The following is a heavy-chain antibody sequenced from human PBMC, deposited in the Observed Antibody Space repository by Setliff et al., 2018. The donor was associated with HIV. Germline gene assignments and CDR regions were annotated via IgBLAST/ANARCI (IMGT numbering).Heavy chain of an antibody. CDR1: GGSIRVDNYF. J-gene: IGHJ5*02. CDR3: ARGVQAQVVLMSYVKGRFDP. Sequence: SETLSLTCTVSGGSIRVDNYFWGWIRQPPGQGLEWIGDINHRGDAKYNLSLRSRVIISVDKSKNQFSLKLISLTAADTAKYFCARGVQAQVVLMSYVKGRFDPWGQGTQVTVSS. V-gene: IGHV4-39*07. CDR2: INHRGDA. D-gene: IGHD2-8*01.